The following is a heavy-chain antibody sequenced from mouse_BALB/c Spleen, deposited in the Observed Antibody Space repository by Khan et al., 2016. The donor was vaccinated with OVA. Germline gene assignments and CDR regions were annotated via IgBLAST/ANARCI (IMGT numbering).Heavy chain of an antibody. J-gene: IGHJ3*01. CDR3: ARAGYGGFAY. CDR1: GFTFSDYY. CDR2: INDGGSYT. D-gene: IGHD1-1*02. Sequence: EVELVESGGGLVKPGGSLKLSCAASGFTFSDYYMYWVRQTPEKRLEWVATINDGGSYTYYTDSVKGRFTISRDNAKNNLYLQMSSLKSEDTARYYCARAGYGGFAYWGQETLVTVSA. V-gene: IGHV5-4*02.